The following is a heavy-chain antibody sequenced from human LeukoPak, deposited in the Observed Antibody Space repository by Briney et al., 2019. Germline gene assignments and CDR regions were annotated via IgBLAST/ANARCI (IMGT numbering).Heavy chain of an antibody. Sequence: GASVKVSCKASGYTITGYYMHWVRQAPGQGLEWMGWINPNSGGTNYAQKFQGRVTMTRDTSISTAYMELSRLRSDDTAVYYCFIRTVTNARAWFDPWGQGTLVTVSS. CDR2: INPNSGGT. J-gene: IGHJ5*02. D-gene: IGHD4-17*01. CDR3: FIRTVTNARAWFDP. V-gene: IGHV1-2*02. CDR1: GYTITGYY.